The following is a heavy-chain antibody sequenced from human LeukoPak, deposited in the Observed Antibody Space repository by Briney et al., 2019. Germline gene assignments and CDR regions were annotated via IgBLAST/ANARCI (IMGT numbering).Heavy chain of an antibody. CDR3: ARGYSNWYFDY. D-gene: IGHD4-11*01. V-gene: IGHV4-34*01. CDR2: INHSGST. J-gene: IGHJ4*02. Sequence: SETLSLTCAVYGGSFSGYYWSWIRQPPGKGLEWIGEINHSGSTNYNPSLKSRVTISVDTSKNQFSLKLSSVTAADTAVYYCARGYSNWYFDYWGQGTLVTVSS. CDR1: GGSFSGYY.